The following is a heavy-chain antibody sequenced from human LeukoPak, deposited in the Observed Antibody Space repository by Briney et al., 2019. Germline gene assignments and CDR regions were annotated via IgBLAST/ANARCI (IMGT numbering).Heavy chain of an antibody. Sequence: ASVKVSCKASGYTFTSYDINWVRQATEQGLEWMGWMNPNSGNTGYAQKFQGRVTMTRNTSISTAYMELSSLRSEDTAVYYCARTYYDSSGYYLGLGYWGQGTLVTVSS. CDR1: GYTFTSYD. J-gene: IGHJ4*02. CDR3: ARTYYDSSGYYLGLGY. CDR2: MNPNSGNT. D-gene: IGHD3-22*01. V-gene: IGHV1-8*01.